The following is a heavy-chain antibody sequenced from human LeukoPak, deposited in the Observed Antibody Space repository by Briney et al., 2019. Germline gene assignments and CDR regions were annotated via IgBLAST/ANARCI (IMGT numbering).Heavy chain of an antibody. Sequence: SETLSHTCTVSGGSNSSSSYYWGWIRQPPGKGLEWIGSIYYSGSTYYNPSLKSRVTISVDTSKNQFSLKLSSVTAADTAVYYCARHFDYSYYGMDVWGQGTTVTVSS. V-gene: IGHV4-39*01. D-gene: IGHD3-3*01. CDR2: IYYSGST. CDR3: ARHFDYSYYGMDV. J-gene: IGHJ6*02. CDR1: GGSNSSSSYY.